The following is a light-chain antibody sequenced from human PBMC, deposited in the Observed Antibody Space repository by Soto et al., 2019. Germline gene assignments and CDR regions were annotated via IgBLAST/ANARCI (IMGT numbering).Light chain of an antibody. J-gene: IGLJ2*01. V-gene: IGLV2-23*02. CDR2: EDS. CDR1: SSDVGKYNF. CDR3: CSYAGSDIFVV. Sequence: QSVLTQPASVSGSPGQSITISCTGSSSDVGKYNFVSWYQWHPGKAPKLMIYEDSQRPSGVSNRFSGSKSGNTASLTISGLQAEDEADYYCCSYAGSDIFVVFGGGTKLTVL.